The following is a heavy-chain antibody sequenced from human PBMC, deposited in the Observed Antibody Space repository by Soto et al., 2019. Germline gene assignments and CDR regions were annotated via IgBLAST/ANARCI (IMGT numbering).Heavy chain of an antibody. CDR1: GFSFSTYN. Sequence: GGSLRLSCAASGFSFSTYNMDWVRQAPGKRPEWIAYISTTSFTIYYADSVKGRFTISRDNDRNSLYLEMNSLRDEDTAVYYCARDRCYDGTCYSASDSWGQGTLVTVSS. CDR2: ISTTSFTI. V-gene: IGHV3-48*02. J-gene: IGHJ5*01. CDR3: ARDRCYDGTCYSASDS. D-gene: IGHD2-15*01.